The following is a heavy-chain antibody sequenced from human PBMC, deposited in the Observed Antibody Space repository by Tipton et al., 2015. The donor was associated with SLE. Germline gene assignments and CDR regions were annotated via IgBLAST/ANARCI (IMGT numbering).Heavy chain of an antibody. CDR3: ARGGVGGYDYFDH. CDR1: GGSINSGDYS. Sequence: TLSLTCAVSGGSINSGDYSWSWIRQPPGKGLEWIGYIFRSGNAYYNPPLNSRVTISLDMSRNQFSLKLTSVTAADTAVYFCARGGVGGYDYFDHWGQGTPVTVSS. CDR2: IFRSGNA. V-gene: IGHV4-30-2*01. J-gene: IGHJ4*02. D-gene: IGHD5-12*01.